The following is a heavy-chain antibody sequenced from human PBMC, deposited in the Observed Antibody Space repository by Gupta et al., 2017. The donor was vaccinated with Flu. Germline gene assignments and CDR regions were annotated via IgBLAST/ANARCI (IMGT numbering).Heavy chain of an antibody. CDR2: INPNSGGT. J-gene: IGHJ4*02. V-gene: IGHV1-2*06. CDR3: ARSPPPSSSYDILTGRYFDY. D-gene: IGHD3-9*01. Sequence: RQAPGQGLEWMGRINPNSGGTNYAQKFQGRVTMTRDTSISTAYMELSRLRSDDTAVYYCARSPPPSSSYDILTGRYFDYWGQGTLVTVSS.